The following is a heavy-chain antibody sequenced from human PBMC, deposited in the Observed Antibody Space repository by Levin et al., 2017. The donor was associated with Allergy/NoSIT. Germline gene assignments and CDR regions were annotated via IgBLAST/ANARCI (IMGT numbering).Heavy chain of an antibody. CDR3: ARHLKYSSSRSWGLRYYYYGMDV. CDR2: IIPIFGTA. J-gene: IGHJ6*02. V-gene: IGHV1-69*01. D-gene: IGHD6-6*01. CDR1: GGTFSSYA. Sequence: PGGSLRLSCKASGGTFSSYAISWVRQAPGQGLEWMGGIIPIFGTANYAQKFQGRVTITADESTSTAYMELSSLRSEDTAVYYCARHLKYSSSRSWGLRYYYYGMDVWGQGTTVTVSS.